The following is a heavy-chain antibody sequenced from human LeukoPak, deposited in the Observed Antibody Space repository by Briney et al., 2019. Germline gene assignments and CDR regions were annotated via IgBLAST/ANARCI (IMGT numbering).Heavy chain of an antibody. V-gene: IGHV3-21*01. CDR2: ISSSSSYI. CDR1: GFTFSSYS. CDR3: ARNLAAATYYCDY. J-gene: IGHJ4*02. D-gene: IGHD6-13*01. Sequence: GGSLRLSCAASGFTFSSYSMNWVRQAPGKGLEWVSSISSSSSYIYYADSVKGRFTISRDNAKNSLYLQMNSLRAEDTAVYYCARNLAAATYYCDYWGQGTLVTVSS.